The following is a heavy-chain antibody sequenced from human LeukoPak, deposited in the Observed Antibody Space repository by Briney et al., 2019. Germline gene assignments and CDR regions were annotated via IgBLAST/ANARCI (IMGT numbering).Heavy chain of an antibody. CDR3: ARHPYCPNTSCPRLDAFDI. J-gene: IGHJ3*02. D-gene: IGHD2-2*01. CDR1: GGSISSGGYY. CDR2: IYHSGST. V-gene: IGHV4-30-2*01. Sequence: SETLSLTCTVSGGSISSGGYYWSWIRQPPGKGLEWIGYIYHSGSTYYNPSLKSRVTISVDMSKNQFSLKLSSVTAADTAVYYCARHPYCPNTSCPRLDAFDIWGQGPMVPVPS.